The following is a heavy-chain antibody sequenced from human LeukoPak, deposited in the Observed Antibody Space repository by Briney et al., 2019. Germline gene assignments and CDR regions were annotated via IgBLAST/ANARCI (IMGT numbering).Heavy chain of an antibody. Sequence: PGGSLRLSCAASGFSFSTYWMTWVRQAPGKGLEWVAIIKQDGREKYYVDSVKGRFTISRDNAKNSLYLQMSSLRADDTAVYYCARDRGSYWGQGTLVTVFS. CDR1: GFSFSTYW. CDR2: IKQDGREK. V-gene: IGHV3-7*01. D-gene: IGHD3-10*01. J-gene: IGHJ4*02. CDR3: ARDRGSY.